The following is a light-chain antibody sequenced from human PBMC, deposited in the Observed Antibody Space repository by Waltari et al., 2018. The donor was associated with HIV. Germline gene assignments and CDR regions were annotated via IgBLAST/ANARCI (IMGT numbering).Light chain of an antibody. V-gene: IGLV1-44*01. CDR3: AAWDDRLDGQGV. CDR1: RSNIGTNT. Sequence: QSVLTQPPSASGTPGQRVTISCSGTRSNIGTNTVNWYQIIPGTAPKLLSYNDNQRPSGVPDRFSGSRSGTSASLAISGLQSEDEADYYCAAWDDRLDGQGVFGGGTTLTVL. CDR2: NDN. J-gene: IGLJ3*02.